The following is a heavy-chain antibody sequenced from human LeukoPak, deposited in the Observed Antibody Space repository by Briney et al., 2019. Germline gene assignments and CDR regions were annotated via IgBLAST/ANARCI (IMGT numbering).Heavy chain of an antibody. CDR1: GFTFSSYA. V-gene: IGHV3-23*01. CDR2: LSRSGDTT. Sequence: GGSLRLSCAASGFTFSSYAMSWVRQAPRKGLEGVSALSRSGDTTYYEDSVKGRFTISRDNSKNTLYLQMNSLRVDDTAVYYCAKATSVVTLFDYWGQGTLVTVSS. J-gene: IGHJ4*02. D-gene: IGHD4-23*01. CDR3: AKATSVVTLFDY.